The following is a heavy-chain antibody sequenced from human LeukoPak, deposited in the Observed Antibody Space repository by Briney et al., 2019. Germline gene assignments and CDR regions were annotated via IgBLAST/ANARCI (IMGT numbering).Heavy chain of an antibody. CDR3: ARDYCSSTSCLFDY. V-gene: IGHV1-2*06. D-gene: IGHD2-2*01. CDR1: GYTFTGYH. J-gene: IGHJ4*02. Sequence: GASVKVSCKASGYTFTGYHMHWVRRAPGQGLEWMGRINPNSGDTNYAQKFRGRVTMTRDTSISTAYMELSRLRSDDTAVYYCARDYCSSTSCLFDYWGQGALVTVSS. CDR2: INPNSGDT.